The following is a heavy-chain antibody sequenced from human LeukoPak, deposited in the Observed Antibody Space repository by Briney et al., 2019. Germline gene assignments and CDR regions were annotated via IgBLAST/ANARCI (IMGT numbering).Heavy chain of an antibody. D-gene: IGHD3-22*01. CDR2: IYHSGST. J-gene: IGHJ4*02. CDR3: ARDGDSSGWGLDY. CDR1: GGSISSGGYS. V-gene: IGHV4-30-2*05. Sequence: PSETLSLTCAVSGGSISSGGYSWSWIRQPPGKGLEWIGYIYHSGSTYYNPSLKSRVTISVDTSKNQFSLKLSSVTAADTAVYYCARDGDSSGWGLDYWGQGTLVTVSS.